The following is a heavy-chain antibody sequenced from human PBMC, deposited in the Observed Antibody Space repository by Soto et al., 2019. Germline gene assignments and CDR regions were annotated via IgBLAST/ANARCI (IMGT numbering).Heavy chain of an antibody. D-gene: IGHD4-17*01. CDR2: IWYDGTQK. Sequence: QVQLEESGGGVVQPGRSLRLSCAASGFTFNTYSMHWVRQPPGKGLEWLAAIWYDGTQKYYADSVKGRFIISRDNSKKTLYLEMNRLRAADSAVYYCARAGGTTVTGLWHFDSWGQGTLVTVSS. CDR3: ARAGGTTVTGLWHFDS. CDR1: GFTFNTYS. J-gene: IGHJ4*02. V-gene: IGHV3-33*01.